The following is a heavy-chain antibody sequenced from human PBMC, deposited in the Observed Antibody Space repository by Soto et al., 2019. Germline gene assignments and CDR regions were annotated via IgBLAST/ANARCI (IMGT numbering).Heavy chain of an antibody. CDR1: GGSFSGYY. Sequence: SETLSLTCAVYGGSFSGYYWSWIRQPPGKGLEWIGEINHSGSTNYNPSLKSRVTISVDTSKNQFSLKLSSVTAADTAVYYCARRPVHPGDSSGYYGTLDYWGQGTLVTVSS. CDR2: INHSGST. CDR3: ARRPVHPGDSSGYYGTLDY. D-gene: IGHD3-22*01. J-gene: IGHJ4*02. V-gene: IGHV4-34*01.